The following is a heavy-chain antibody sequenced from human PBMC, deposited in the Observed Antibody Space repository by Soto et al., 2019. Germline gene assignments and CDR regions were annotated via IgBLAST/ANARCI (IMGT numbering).Heavy chain of an antibody. V-gene: IGHV3-33*08. CDR1: GFTFSNYA. CDR3: ASKGVDCTNGVCYTWADAFDI. Sequence: GGSLRLSCAASGFTFSNYAMSWVRQAPGKGLEWVAVICYTGSTKYYADSVKGRFTISRDNSKNTLYLQMNSLRAEDTAVYYCASKGVDCTNGVCYTWADAFDIWGQGTMVTVSS. CDR2: ICYTGSTK. D-gene: IGHD2-8*01. J-gene: IGHJ3*02.